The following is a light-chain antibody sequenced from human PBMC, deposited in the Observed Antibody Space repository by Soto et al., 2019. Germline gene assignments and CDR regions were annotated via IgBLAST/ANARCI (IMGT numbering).Light chain of an antibody. CDR1: QSVSSN. CDR2: GAS. V-gene: IGKV3-15*01. J-gene: IGKJ3*01. Sequence: EIVMTQSPATLSVSPGERATLSCRASQSVSSNLAWYQQKPGQAPRLLIYGASTRATGIPARFSGSGSGTEFTLTISSLQSEDFAVYYCQQYNNWPLFTFGPGTTVDSK. CDR3: QQYNNWPLFT.